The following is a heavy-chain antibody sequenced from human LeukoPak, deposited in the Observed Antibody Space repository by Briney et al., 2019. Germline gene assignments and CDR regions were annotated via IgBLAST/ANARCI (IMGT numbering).Heavy chain of an antibody. Sequence: SETLSLTCTVSGGSITSYHWSWIRQPPGKGLEWIGYISYSGSTNYNPSLKSRVTMSLDTSKNQFSLKLSSVTAADTAVYYCASGGYCGSTSCYPNWFDPWGQGTLVTVSS. CDR2: ISYSGST. CDR3: ASGGYCGSTSCYPNWFDP. CDR1: GGSITSYH. J-gene: IGHJ5*02. D-gene: IGHD2-2*01. V-gene: IGHV4-59*01.